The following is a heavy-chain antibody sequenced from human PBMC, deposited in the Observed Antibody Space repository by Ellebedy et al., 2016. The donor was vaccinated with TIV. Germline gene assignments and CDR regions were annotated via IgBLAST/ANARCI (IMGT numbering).Heavy chain of an antibody. D-gene: IGHD3-10*01. CDR2: ISAYNGNT. CDR1: GYTFTSYG. Sequence: ASVKVSXXASGYTFTSYGISWVRQAPGQGLEWMGWISAYNGNTNYAQKLQGRVTMTTDTSTSTAYMELRSLRSDDTAVYYCAAPGEVPRFRGWGSPTEGPLKTWGQGTLVTVSS. J-gene: IGHJ5*02. V-gene: IGHV1-18*04. CDR3: AAPGEVPRFRGWGSPTEGPLKT.